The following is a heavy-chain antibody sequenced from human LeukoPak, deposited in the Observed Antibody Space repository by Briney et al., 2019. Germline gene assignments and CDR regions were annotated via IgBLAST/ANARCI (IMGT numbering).Heavy chain of an antibody. V-gene: IGHV3-15*01. Sequence: GRSLRLSCAASGFTFSSYGMHWVRQAPGKGLEWVGRIKSKTDGGTTDYAAPVKGRFTISRDDSKNTLYLQMNSLKTEDTAVYYCTTQSYYYDSSGIHSFDYWGQGTLVTVSS. CDR2: IKSKTDGGTT. CDR1: GFTFSSYG. D-gene: IGHD3-22*01. CDR3: TTQSYYYDSSGIHSFDY. J-gene: IGHJ4*02.